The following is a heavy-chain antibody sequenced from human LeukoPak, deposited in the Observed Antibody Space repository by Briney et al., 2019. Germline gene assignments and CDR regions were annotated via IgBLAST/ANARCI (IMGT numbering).Heavy chain of an antibody. V-gene: IGHV3-48*01. D-gene: IGHD2-2*01. CDR1: GFSTRTYS. CDR3: ARDGPPAGAGDFDY. CDR2: IGSTSI. Sequence: GGSLSLFCAASGFSTRTYSMGWVRQAPGKGLEWVSYIGSTSIYADSVKGRFTISRDNAKNTLYLQMNSLRAEDTAVYYCARDGPPAGAGDFDYWGQGTPVTVSS. J-gene: IGHJ4*02.